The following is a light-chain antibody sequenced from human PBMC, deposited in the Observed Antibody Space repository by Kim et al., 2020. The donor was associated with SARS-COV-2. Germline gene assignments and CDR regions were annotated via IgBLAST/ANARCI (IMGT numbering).Light chain of an antibody. V-gene: IGKV3-20*01. CDR3: HQNGSSPVT. CDR1: QSVSSSY. CDR2: GAS. Sequence: EIVLTQSPGTLSLSPGERATLSCRASQSVSSSYLAWYQQKPGQAPRLLIYGASSRATGIPDRFSGSGSGTDFTHTISRLEPEDYAVYYWHQNGSSPVTFFQGTKVWIK. J-gene: IGKJ1*01.